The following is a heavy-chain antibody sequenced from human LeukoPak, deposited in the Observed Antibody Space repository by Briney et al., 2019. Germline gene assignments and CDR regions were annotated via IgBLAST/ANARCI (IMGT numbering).Heavy chain of an antibody. Sequence: GQFLRLSCVPSALSVSDYAMRSVHHAPGKGLGWVAVISADGRDKDYIDSVRGRLTIPKDNSQTTVFLQMNSLEVEDTAVYYCATPLTSKWSSSWYSGHFDYWGQGALVTVPS. J-gene: IGHJ4*02. V-gene: IGHV3-30*04. CDR3: ATPLTSKWSSSWYSGHFDY. CDR1: ALSVSDYA. D-gene: IGHD6-13*01. CDR2: ISADGRDK.